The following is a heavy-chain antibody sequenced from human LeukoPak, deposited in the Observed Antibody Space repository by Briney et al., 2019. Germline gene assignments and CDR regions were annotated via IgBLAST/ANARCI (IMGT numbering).Heavy chain of an antibody. CDR3: AKGAYDFLEIAYFDY. CDR1: GFTLSSYW. Sequence: GGSLRLSCAASGFTLSSYWMSWVRQAPGKGLEWVAVVIGSSGATDYADSVKGRFTISRDNSKNTLFLQMNSLRAEDTAIYYCAKGAYDFLEIAYFDYWGQGALVTVSS. V-gene: IGHV3-23*01. J-gene: IGHJ4*02. CDR2: VIGSSGAT. D-gene: IGHD3-3*01.